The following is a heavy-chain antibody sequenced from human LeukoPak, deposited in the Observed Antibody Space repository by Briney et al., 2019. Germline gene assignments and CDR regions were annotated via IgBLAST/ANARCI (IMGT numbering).Heavy chain of an antibody. Sequence: SETLSLTCAVYGGSFSGYYWSWIRQPPGKGLEWIGEINHSGSTNYNPSLKSRVTISVDTSKNQFSLKLSSVTAADTAVYYCAREYYDIWYYFDYWGQGTLVIVSS. CDR2: INHSGST. CDR1: GGSFSGYY. J-gene: IGHJ4*02. V-gene: IGHV4-34*01. CDR3: AREYYDIWYYFDY. D-gene: IGHD3-9*01.